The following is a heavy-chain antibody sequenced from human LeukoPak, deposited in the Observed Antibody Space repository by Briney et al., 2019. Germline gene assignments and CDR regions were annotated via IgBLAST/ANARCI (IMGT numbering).Heavy chain of an antibody. CDR2: ISSSGSTI. CDR3: ARVGIVRGVIITYTGMDV. D-gene: IGHD3-10*01. Sequence: PGGSLRLSCAASGFTFSSYEMNWVRQAPGKGLEWVSYISSSGSTIYYAVSVKGRFTISRDNAKNSLYLQMNSLRAEDTAVYYCARVGIVRGVIITYTGMDVWGQGTTVTVSS. V-gene: IGHV3-48*03. J-gene: IGHJ6*02. CDR1: GFTFSSYE.